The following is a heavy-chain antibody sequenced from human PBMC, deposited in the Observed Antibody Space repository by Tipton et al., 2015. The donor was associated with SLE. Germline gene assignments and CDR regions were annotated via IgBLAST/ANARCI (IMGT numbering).Heavy chain of an antibody. CDR3: ARVYSSSHPDV. J-gene: IGHJ6*04. Sequence: TLSLTCAVYGGSFSNYYWSWIRQPPGKGLEWIGYIYYSGSTNYNPSLKSRVTISVDTSKNQFSLKLSSVTAADTAMYYCARVYSSSHPDVWGKGTTVTVSS. V-gene: IGHV4-59*01. D-gene: IGHD6-13*01. CDR1: GGSFSNYY. CDR2: IYYSGST.